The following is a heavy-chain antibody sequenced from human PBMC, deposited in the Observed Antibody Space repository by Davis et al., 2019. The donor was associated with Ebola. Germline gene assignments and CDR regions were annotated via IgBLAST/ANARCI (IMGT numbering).Heavy chain of an antibody. CDR3: ARSTQYSSNWYVFDQ. CDR1: GGSITSHY. CDR2: VHYSGIT. V-gene: IGHV4-59*11. J-gene: IGHJ4*02. D-gene: IGHD2-2*01. Sequence: MPSETLSLTCTVSGGSITSHYWSWIRQFPGKGLEWIGYVHYSGITSTNPSLKSRVTMSVDTSKNELSLKLTSVTAADTAVYYCARSTQYSSNWYVFDQWGQGTLVTVSS.